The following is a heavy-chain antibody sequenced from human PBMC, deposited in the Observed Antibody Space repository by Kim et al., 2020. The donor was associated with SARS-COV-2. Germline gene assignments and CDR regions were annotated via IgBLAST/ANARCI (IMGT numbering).Heavy chain of an antibody. D-gene: IGHD4-17*01. J-gene: IGHJ4*02. CDR3: AKDGGGVTTL. CDR1: GFTFSSYG. Sequence: GVSLRLSCAASGFTFSSYGMHWVRQAPGKGLEWVAVISYDGSNKYYADSVKGRFTISRDNSKNTLYLQMNSLRAEDTAVYYCAKDGGGVTTLWGQGTLVTVSS. CDR2: ISYDGSNK. V-gene: IGHV3-30*18.